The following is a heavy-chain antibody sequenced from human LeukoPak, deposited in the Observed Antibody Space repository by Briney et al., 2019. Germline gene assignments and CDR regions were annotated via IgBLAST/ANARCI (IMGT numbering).Heavy chain of an antibody. V-gene: IGHV1-18*04. J-gene: IGHJ4*02. Sequence: ASVKVSCKASGYTSTNYGISWVRQAPGQGLEWMGWISAYNGNTNYAQKLQGRVTMTTDTSTSTAYMGVRSLRSDDTAVYYCARETGSYKGNYFDYWGQGTLVTVSS. D-gene: IGHD3-9*01. CDR3: ARETGSYKGNYFDY. CDR1: GYTSTNYG. CDR2: ISAYNGNT.